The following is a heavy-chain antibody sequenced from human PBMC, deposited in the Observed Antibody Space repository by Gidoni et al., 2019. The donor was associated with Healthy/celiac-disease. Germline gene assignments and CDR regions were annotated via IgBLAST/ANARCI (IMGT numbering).Heavy chain of an antibody. CDR3: ARGVAAAGNYYYYGMDV. J-gene: IGHJ6*02. V-gene: IGHV4-61*02. Sequence: QVQLQESGPGLVQPSQTLSLTCTVSGGSISSGSYYWSWIRQPAGKGLEWIGRIYTSGSTNYNPSLKSRVTISVDTSKNQFSLKLSSVTAADTAVYYCARGVAAAGNYYYYGMDVWGQGTTVTVSS. D-gene: IGHD6-13*01. CDR2: IYTSGST. CDR1: GGSISSGSYY.